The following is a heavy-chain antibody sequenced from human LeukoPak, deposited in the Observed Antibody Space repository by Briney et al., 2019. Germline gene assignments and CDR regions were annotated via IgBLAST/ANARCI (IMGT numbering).Heavy chain of an antibody. Sequence: PGGSLRLSCAASGFTFSSYAMSWVRQAPGKGLEWVSTISYTGGSTYYADSVKGRFTISRDNSKNTLYLQMNSLRAEDTAVFYCAKDSQSHAWSQFDYWGQGALVTVSS. CDR3: AKDSQSHAWSQFDY. CDR2: ISYTGGST. CDR1: GFTFSSYA. V-gene: IGHV3-23*01. J-gene: IGHJ4*02. D-gene: IGHD2-15*01.